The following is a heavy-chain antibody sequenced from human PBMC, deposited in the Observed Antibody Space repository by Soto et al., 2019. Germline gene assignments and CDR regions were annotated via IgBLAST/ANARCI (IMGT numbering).Heavy chain of an antibody. CDR1: GFTFSSYS. Sequence: GGSLRLSCAASGFTFSSYSMNWVRQAPGKGLEWVSSISSSSSYIYYADSVKGRFTISRDNAKNSLYLQMNSLRAEDTAVYYCARDPNSGGPDFDYWGQETLVTVSS. CDR3: ARDPNSGGPDFDY. D-gene: IGHD2-15*01. CDR2: ISSSSSYI. V-gene: IGHV3-21*01. J-gene: IGHJ4*02.